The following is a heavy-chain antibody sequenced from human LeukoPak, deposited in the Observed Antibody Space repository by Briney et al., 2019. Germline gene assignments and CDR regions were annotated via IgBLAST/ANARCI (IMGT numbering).Heavy chain of an antibody. CDR1: GGSFSGYY. D-gene: IGHD2-2*01. CDR3: ARGTERDVLPAANSFDY. V-gene: IGHV4-34*01. Sequence: SETLSLTCAVYGGSFSGYYWSWIRQPPGKGLEWIGEINHSGSTSYNPSLKSRVTISVDTSKNQFSLKLSSVTAADTAVYYCARGTERDVLPAANSFDYWGQGTLVTVSS. J-gene: IGHJ4*02. CDR2: INHSGST.